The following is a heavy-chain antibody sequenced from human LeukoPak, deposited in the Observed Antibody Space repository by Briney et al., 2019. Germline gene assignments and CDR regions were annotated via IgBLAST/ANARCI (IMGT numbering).Heavy chain of an antibody. Sequence: GGSLRLSCAASGFTFSSYAMTWVRQAPGKGLEWVSAISGSGRSTYNADSVKGRLTISRDNSKNTLFLQMNSLSAEDTAVYYCAKGGDGSGYYFYDSWGQGTLVTVSS. CDR2: ISGSGRST. D-gene: IGHD3-22*01. V-gene: IGHV3-23*01. CDR1: GFTFSSYA. J-gene: IGHJ4*02. CDR3: AKGGDGSGYYFYDS.